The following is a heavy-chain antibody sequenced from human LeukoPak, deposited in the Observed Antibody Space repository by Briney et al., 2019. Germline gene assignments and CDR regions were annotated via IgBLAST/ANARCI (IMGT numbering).Heavy chain of an antibody. CDR2: ISYDGSNK. V-gene: IGHV3-30*01. CDR3: ARAVRKQWLCFFDY. D-gene: IGHD6-19*01. CDR1: GFTFSSYA. Sequence: GGSLRLSCAASGFTFSSYAMHWVRQAPGKGLEWVAVISYDGSNKYYADSVKGRFTISRDNSKNTLYLQMNSLRTEDTAVYYCARAVRKQWLCFFDYWGQGTLVTVSS. J-gene: IGHJ4*02.